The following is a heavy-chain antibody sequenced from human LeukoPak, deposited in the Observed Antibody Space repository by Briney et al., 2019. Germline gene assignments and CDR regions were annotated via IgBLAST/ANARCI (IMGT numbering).Heavy chain of an antibody. CDR1: GYTFTSYY. D-gene: IGHD1-26*01. CDR2: INPNSDGT. CDR3: ARDTGRGSYSLGH. J-gene: IGHJ4*02. V-gene: IGHV1-2*02. Sequence: ASVKVSCKASGYTFTSYYMHWVRQAPGQGLEWMGWINPNSDGTNYAQKFQGRVTMTRDTSISTAYMELSRLRSDDTAVYYCARDTGRGSYSLGHWGQGTLVTVSS.